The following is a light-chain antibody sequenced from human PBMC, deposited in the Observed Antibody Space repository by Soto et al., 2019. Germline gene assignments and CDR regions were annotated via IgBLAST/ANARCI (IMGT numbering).Light chain of an antibody. V-gene: IGKV3-20*01. CDR2: GAS. CDR3: QNYASSPHA. Sequence: EIVLTQSPGTLSLSPGERATLSCRASQSVTSHLAWYQQKPGQAPRLLIYGASSRATGTADRFSGSGSGTDFTLTISRLELEDIEVYYSQNYASSPHAFGGGTKV. J-gene: IGKJ4*01. CDR1: QSVTSH.